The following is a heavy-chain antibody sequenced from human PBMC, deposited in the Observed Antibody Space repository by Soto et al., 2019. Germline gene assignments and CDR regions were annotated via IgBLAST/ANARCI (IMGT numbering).Heavy chain of an antibody. CDR2: INHSGST. CDR1: GGSFSGYY. V-gene: IGHV4-34*01. J-gene: IGHJ5*02. D-gene: IGHD3-10*01. CDR3: ARGRLELLWFGESQRWFDP. Sequence: SETLSLTCAVYGGSFSGYYWSWIRQPPGKGLEWIGEINHSGSTNYNPSLKSRVTISLDTSKNRFSLKLSSVTAADTAVYYCARGRLELLWFGESQRWFDPWGQGTLVTVSS.